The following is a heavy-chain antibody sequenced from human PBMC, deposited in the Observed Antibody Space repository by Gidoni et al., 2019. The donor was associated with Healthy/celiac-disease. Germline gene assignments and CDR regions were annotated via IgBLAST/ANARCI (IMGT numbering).Heavy chain of an antibody. CDR2: IYYSGST. J-gene: IGHJ3*02. D-gene: IGHD1-26*01. V-gene: IGHV4-31*03. CDR3: AREDSGSEGIAAFDI. Sequence: PGLVKPSQTLSLTCTVSGGSISSGGYYWSWIRQHPGKGLEWIGYIYYSGSTSYNPSLKSRVTISVDTSKNQFSLKLSSVTAADTAVYYCAREDSGSEGIAAFDIWGQGTMVTVSS. CDR1: GGSISSGGYY.